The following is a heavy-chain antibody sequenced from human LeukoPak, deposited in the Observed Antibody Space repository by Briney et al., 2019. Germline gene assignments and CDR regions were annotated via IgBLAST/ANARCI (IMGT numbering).Heavy chain of an antibody. Sequence: SETLSLTCTVSGGSISSSGKYGAWIRQPPGKGPEWMGSMLYSGTTYYNPSLKSRVTISVDTSKNQFSLKLSSVTAADTAVYYCARGNTIFGVVNSYYFDYWGQGTLVTVSS. D-gene: IGHD3-3*01. CDR3: ARGNTIFGVVNSYYFDY. CDR2: MLYSGTT. J-gene: IGHJ4*02. V-gene: IGHV4-39*01. CDR1: GGSISSSGKY.